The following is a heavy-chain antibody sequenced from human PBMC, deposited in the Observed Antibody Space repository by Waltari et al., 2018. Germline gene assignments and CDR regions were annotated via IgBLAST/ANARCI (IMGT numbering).Heavy chain of an antibody. CDR1: GFTFSSYG. CDR2: IWYDGSNK. CDR3: AKEIMTPKGYFDY. D-gene: IGHD3-16*01. V-gene: IGHV3-30*18. J-gene: IGHJ4*02. Sequence: QVQLVESGGGVVQPGRSLRLSCAASGFTFSSYGMHWVRQAPGKGLEWVAVIWYDGSNKYYADSVKGRFTIARDNSKNTLYLQMNSLRAEDTAMYYCAKEIMTPKGYFDYWGQGTLVTVSS.